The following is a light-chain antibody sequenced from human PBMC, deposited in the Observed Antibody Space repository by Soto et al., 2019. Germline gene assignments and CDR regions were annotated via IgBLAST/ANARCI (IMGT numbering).Light chain of an antibody. J-gene: IGKJ1*01. V-gene: IGKV1-39*01. CDR1: QGISTY. CDR2: AAS. CDR3: QQSYSTTWT. Sequence: DIQMTQSPSSLSASVEDRVTITCRASQGISTYLNWYLQKPGKAPKLLIYAASSLQSGVPSRFSGSGSETDFTLTISSLQPEDFATYSCQQSYSTTWTFGQGTKVDIK.